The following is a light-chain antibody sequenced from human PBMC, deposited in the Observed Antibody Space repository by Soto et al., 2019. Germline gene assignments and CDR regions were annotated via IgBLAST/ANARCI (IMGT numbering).Light chain of an antibody. Sequence: IDLTPAPASLSASLGDRVTVPXRASQSISHYFNWYQQQTGXPPKXXXYAXSSLQSGVPSRLSGSGSGTDFTLTISSLQPEYVATYYCQQSYSPPVTVGQGTRLEIK. CDR1: QSISHY. CDR2: AXS. J-gene: IGKJ5*01. CDR3: QQSYSPPVT. V-gene: IGKV1-39*01.